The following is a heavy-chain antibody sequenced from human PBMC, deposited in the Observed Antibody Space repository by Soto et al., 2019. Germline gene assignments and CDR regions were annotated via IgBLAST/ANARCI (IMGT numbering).Heavy chain of an antibody. CDR2: FYPGDSDV. J-gene: IGHJ4*02. CDR1: GRRFTMRC. D-gene: IGHD3-22*01. Sequence: GESLNLSGNGSGRRFTMRCIGCVRQMPGKGLEWMGIFYPGDSDVRYSPSFQGQVTISADRSKTTAYLQWDSLKASDTAIYYCATSYETSGYYSFDNWGQGTLVTVSS. CDR3: ATSYETSGYYSFDN. V-gene: IGHV5-51*01.